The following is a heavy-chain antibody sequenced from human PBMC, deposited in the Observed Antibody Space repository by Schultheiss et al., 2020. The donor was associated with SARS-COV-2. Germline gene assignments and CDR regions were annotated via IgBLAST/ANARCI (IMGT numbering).Heavy chain of an antibody. D-gene: IGHD3-3*01. CDR2: MNPNSGNT. CDR3: ARGIPTPFTYYDFWGGYHDYYYYGMDV. Sequence: ASVKVSCKASGYTFTSYDINWVRQATGQGLEWMGWMNPNSGNTGYAQKFQGRVTMTRNTSISTAYMELSSLRSEDTAVYYCARGIPTPFTYYDFWGGYHDYYYYGMDVWGQGTTVTVSS. V-gene: IGHV1-8*01. J-gene: IGHJ6*02. CDR1: GYTFTSYD.